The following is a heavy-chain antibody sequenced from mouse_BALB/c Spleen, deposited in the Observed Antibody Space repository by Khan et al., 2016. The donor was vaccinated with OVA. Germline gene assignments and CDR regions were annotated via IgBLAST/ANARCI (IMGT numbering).Heavy chain of an antibody. CDR1: GYSFTDFY. CDR3: ATLDTTSLDY. CDR2: IYPGSGTT. V-gene: IGHV1-77*01. J-gene: IGHJ2*01. Sequence: QVQLQQSGTDLARPGASVKVSCNASGYSFTDFYITWVKQRTGQGREWVGEIYPGSGTTYYNEHFKGKAALTADKSSNTAYMQLSSRTSEDSAVNFCATLDTTSLDYWGQRATLSVSS. D-gene: IGHD2-2*01.